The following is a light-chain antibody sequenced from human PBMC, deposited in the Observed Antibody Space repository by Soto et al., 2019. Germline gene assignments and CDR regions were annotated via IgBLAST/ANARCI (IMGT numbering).Light chain of an antibody. CDR3: QQCYYTPLT. J-gene: IGKJ4*01. V-gene: IGKV4-1*01. Sequence: IVMSQSPESLALFLGEGGTTNSKSSQTLLCYADNLNYLAWYQQKPGQPPRLLIYWASSRASGIPDRFSGSGSGTDFSLTISSLEPEDFATYFCQQCYYTPLTFGGGTKVDIK. CDR2: WAS. CDR1: QTLLCYADNLNY.